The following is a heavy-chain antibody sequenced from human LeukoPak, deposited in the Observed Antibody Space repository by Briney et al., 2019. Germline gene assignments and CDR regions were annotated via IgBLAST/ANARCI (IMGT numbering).Heavy chain of an antibody. Sequence: ASVKVSCEASGYTFTSYAMHWVRQAPGQRLEWMGWINAGNGNTKYSQKFQGRVTITRDTSASTAYMELSSLRSEDTAVYYCAREVRYYYGSGSYYPQAFDIWGQGTMVTVSS. V-gene: IGHV1-3*01. CDR2: INAGNGNT. D-gene: IGHD3-10*01. CDR3: AREVRYYYGSGSYYPQAFDI. J-gene: IGHJ3*02. CDR1: GYTFTSYA.